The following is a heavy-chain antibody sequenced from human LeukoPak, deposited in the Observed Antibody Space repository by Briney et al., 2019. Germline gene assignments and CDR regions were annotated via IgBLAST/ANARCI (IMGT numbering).Heavy chain of an antibody. CDR2: FSSSAAST. CDR1: GFTFSNYA. V-gene: IGHV3-23*01. CDR3: AKEQFSQWFLYGIDY. J-gene: IGHJ4*02. Sequence: GGSLRLSCAASGFTFSNYAMSWVRQAPGKGLEWVSTFSSSAASTYYAASVKGRFTISRDNSKNTLYLQMSSLRAEDTAVYYCAKEQFSQWFLYGIDYWGQGTLVTVSS. D-gene: IGHD3-3*01.